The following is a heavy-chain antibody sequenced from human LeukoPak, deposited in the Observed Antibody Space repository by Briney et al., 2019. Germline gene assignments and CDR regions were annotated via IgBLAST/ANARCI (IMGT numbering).Heavy chain of an antibody. D-gene: IGHD4-23*01. CDR1: GYTFTSYD. CDR2: MNPNSGNT. V-gene: IGHV1-8*03. Sequence: GASVKVSCKASGYTFTSYDINWVRQATGQGLEWMGWMNPNSGNTGYAQKFQGRVTITRNTSISTAYMELSSLRSEDTAVYYCARGLYGGNTNWFDPWGQGTLVTVSS. CDR3: ARGLYGGNTNWFDP. J-gene: IGHJ5*02.